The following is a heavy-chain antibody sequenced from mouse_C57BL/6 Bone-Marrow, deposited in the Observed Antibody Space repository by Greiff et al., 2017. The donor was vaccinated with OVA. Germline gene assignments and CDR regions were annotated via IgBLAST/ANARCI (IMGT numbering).Heavy chain of an antibody. CDR1: GYTFTSYW. CDR3: VYYSNPYYFDY. J-gene: IGHJ2*01. CDR2: IDPSDSYT. V-gene: IGHV1-50*01. D-gene: IGHD2-5*01. Sequence: QVHVKQPGAELVKPGASVKLSCKASGYTFTSYWMQWVKQRPGQGLEWIGEIDPSDSYTNYNQKFKGKATLTVDTSSSTAYMQLSSLTSEDSAVYYCVYYSNPYYFDYWGQGTTLTVSS.